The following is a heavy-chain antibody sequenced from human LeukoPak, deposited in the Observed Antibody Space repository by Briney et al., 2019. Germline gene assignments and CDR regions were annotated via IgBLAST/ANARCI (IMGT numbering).Heavy chain of an antibody. Sequence: NPSETLSLTCTVSGASISSCTHYWGWIRQSPGKGLEWIATIYCGGSTFYSPSLKSRVTLSVDTSKNQFSLNLSSVTAADTAIYYCARHVPDPVSGYYFDSWGQGTLVTVSS. J-gene: IGHJ4*02. CDR3: ARHVPDPVSGYYFDS. CDR2: IYCGGST. CDR1: GASISSCTHY. D-gene: IGHD2-2*01. V-gene: IGHV4-39*01.